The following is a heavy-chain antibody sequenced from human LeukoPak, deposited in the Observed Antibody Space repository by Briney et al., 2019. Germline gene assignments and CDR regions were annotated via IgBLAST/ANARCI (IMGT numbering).Heavy chain of an antibody. Sequence: GSLRLSCAASGFTVSSNYMNWVRQAPRRGPEWVSVIYKAGNTFYADSVKGRFTMSRDNSKNTLYLQMNSLRAEDTAVYYCARVLLDTNGDQYWYYDLWGRGTLITVSS. CDR2: IYKAGNT. CDR1: GFTVSSNY. CDR3: ARVLLDTNGDQYWYYDL. D-gene: IGHD2-8*01. V-gene: IGHV3-53*01. J-gene: IGHJ2*01.